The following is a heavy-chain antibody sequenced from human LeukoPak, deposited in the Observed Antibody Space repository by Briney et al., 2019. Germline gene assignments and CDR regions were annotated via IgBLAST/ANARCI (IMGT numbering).Heavy chain of an antibody. V-gene: IGHV3-23*01. CDR2: TSGSGRIT. CDR1: GFTLGDYS. D-gene: IGHD3-3*01. CDR3: AKDHQNYDFWSGYHYYFDY. J-gene: IGHJ4*02. Sequence: GGSLRLSCAASGFTLGDYSMSWVRQTPGKGLEWVSVTSGSGRITSHAESVKGRFTISRDNSKNAVFLQMNSLRAEDTAVYYCAKDHQNYDFWSGYHYYFDYWGQGTLVIVSS.